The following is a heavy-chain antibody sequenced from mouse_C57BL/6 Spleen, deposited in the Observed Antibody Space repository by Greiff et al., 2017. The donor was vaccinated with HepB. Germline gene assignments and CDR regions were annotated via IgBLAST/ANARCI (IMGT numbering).Heavy chain of an antibody. CDR2: IDPETGGT. J-gene: IGHJ2*01. CDR1: GYTFTDYE. CDR3: TRNYPYYLDY. V-gene: IGHV1-15*01. Sequence: VQLQQSGAELVRPGASVTLSCKASGYTFTDYEMHWVKQTPVHGLEWIGAIDPETGGTAYNQKFKGKAILTADKSSSTAYMELRSLTSEDSAVYYCTRNYPYYLDYWGQGTTLTVSS. D-gene: IGHD2-1*01.